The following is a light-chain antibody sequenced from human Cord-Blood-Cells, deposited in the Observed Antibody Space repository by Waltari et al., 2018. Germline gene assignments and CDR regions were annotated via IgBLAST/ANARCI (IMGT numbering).Light chain of an antibody. CDR1: QSVSSSY. CDR2: GAS. V-gene: IGKV3-20*01. Sequence: IVLTQSPGTLSLSQGERATLSCRASQSVSSSYVAWYQQKPGQAPRLLIYGASSRATGIPDRFSGSGSGTDFTLTISRLEPEDFAVYYCQQYGSSPTFGGGTKVEIK. CDR3: QQYGSSPT. J-gene: IGKJ4*01.